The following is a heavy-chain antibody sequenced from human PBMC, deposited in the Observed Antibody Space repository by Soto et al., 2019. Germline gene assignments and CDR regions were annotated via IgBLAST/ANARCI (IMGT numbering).Heavy chain of an antibody. D-gene: IGHD1-1*01. Sequence: EVQLVESGGGLVQPGESLKLSCAASGFIFSGSAMHWVRQAAGKGLEWVGRIRSKANSYATSYDASVKGRFTISRDDSKHTVHPQMNSLTIDDTALLYCTSRGTRDNEGEDYWGQGTMVTVSS. J-gene: IGHJ4*02. CDR3: TSRGTRDNEGEDY. CDR1: GFIFSGSA. V-gene: IGHV3-73*01. CDR2: IRSKANSYAT.